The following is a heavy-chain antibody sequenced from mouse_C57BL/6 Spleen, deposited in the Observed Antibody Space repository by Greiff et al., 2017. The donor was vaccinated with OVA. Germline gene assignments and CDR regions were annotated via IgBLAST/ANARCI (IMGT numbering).Heavy chain of an antibody. D-gene: IGHD6-1*01. CDR1: GYAFSSSW. J-gene: IGHJ3*01. Sequence: QVQLQQSGPELVKPGASVKISCKASGYAFSSSWMNWVKQRPGKGLEWIGRIYPGDGDTNYNGKFKGKATLTADKSSSTAYMQLSSLTSEDSAVYFCARESPLGFAYWGQGTLVTVSA. V-gene: IGHV1-82*01. CDR3: ARESPLGFAY. CDR2: IYPGDGDT.